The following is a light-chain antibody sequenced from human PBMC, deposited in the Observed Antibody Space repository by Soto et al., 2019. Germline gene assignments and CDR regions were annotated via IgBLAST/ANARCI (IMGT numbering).Light chain of an antibody. V-gene: IGLV2-14*01. CDR1: STDVGGYNY. J-gene: IGLJ1*01. CDR3: GSYTSTDTPFV. Sequence: LAQPSSVPGSPGQSITISCTGTSTDVGGYNYVSWYQHHPGKGPKLIIYEVNNRPSGVSDRFSGSKSGNKASLTISNLEAEDESDYYCGSYTSTDTPFVFGTGTKVTVL. CDR2: EVN.